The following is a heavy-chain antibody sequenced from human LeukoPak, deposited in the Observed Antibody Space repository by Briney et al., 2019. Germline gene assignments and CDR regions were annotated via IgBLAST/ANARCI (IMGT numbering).Heavy chain of an antibody. V-gene: IGHV3-21*01. CDR2: ISSSRSYI. J-gene: IGHJ5*02. CDR1: GFTFSSYS. CDR3: AREGLVGGYSGYDLNWFDP. Sequence: KPGGSLRLSCAASGFTFSSYSMNCVRQAPGKGLEWVSSISSSRSYIYYADSVKGRFTISRDNAKNSLYLQMNSLRAEDTAVYYCAREGLVGGYSGYDLNWFDPWGQGTLVTVSS. D-gene: IGHD5-12*01.